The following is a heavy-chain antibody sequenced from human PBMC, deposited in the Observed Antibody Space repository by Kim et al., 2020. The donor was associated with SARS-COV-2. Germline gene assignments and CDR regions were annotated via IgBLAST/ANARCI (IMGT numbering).Heavy chain of an antibody. V-gene: IGHV1-2*02. CDR3: ARDLSPITIFGVVNYGMDV. Sequence: ASVKVSCKASGYTFTGYYMHWVRQAPGQGLEWMGWINPNSGGTNYAQKFQGRVTMTRDTSISTAYMELSRLRSDDTALYYCARDLSPITIFGVVNYGMDVWGQGTTVTVSS. CDR1: GYTFTGYY. CDR2: INPNSGGT. J-gene: IGHJ6*02. D-gene: IGHD3-3*01.